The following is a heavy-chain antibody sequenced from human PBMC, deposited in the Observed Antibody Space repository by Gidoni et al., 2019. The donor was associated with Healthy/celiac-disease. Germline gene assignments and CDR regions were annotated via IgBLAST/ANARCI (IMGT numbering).Heavy chain of an antibody. V-gene: IGHV3-66*01. D-gene: IGHD1-7*01. CDR3: ARDRTYYGMDV. CDR1: GFTVSSNY. J-gene: IGHJ6*02. Sequence: EVQLVESGGGLVQPGGSLRLSCAASGFTVSSNYMSWVRQAPGKGLELVSVIYSGGSTYYADSVKGRFTISRDNSKNTLYLQMNSLRAEDTAVYYCARDRTYYGMDVWGQGTTVTVSS. CDR2: IYSGGST.